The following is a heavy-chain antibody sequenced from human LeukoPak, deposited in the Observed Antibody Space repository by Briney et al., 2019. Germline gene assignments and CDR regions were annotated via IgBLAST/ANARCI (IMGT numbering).Heavy chain of an antibody. Sequence: ASVKVSCKASGYTFTGYYIHWVRQAPGQGLECVGWINPNSGGTNYAQKFQGRVTMTRDTSIGTAYMELSRLRSDDTAVYYCARDDYDFWSGYQHQAMDVWGKGTTVTVSS. CDR1: GYTFTGYY. CDR3: ARDDYDFWSGYQHQAMDV. V-gene: IGHV1-2*02. D-gene: IGHD3-3*01. J-gene: IGHJ6*04. CDR2: INPNSGGT.